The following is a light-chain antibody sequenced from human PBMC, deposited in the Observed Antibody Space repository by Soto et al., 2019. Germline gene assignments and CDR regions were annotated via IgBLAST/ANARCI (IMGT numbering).Light chain of an antibody. CDR2: EVS. Sequence: SALSQSVSVSGSLGQSITISCTGTSSVVGSYNLVSWYQQHPDKAPKLMIYEVSKRPSGVPNRFSGSKSGNTASLTISGLQAEDEADYYCCSYAGSSTYVFGTGTKVTVL. J-gene: IGLJ1*01. CDR1: SSVVGSYNL. CDR3: CSYAGSSTYV. V-gene: IGLV2-23*02.